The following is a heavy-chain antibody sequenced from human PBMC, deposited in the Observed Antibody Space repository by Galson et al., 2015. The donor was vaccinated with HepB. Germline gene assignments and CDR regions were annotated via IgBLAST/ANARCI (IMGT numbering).Heavy chain of an antibody. Sequence: SLRLSCAASGFTFSSYWMHWVRPAPGKGLVWVSRINSDGSSTSYADSVKGRFTISRDNAKNTLYLQMNSLRAEDTAVYYCASLGYSSSYRDYWGQGTLVTVSS. CDR1: GFTFSSYW. J-gene: IGHJ4*02. CDR3: ASLGYSSSYRDY. CDR2: INSDGSST. D-gene: IGHD6-6*01. V-gene: IGHV3-74*01.